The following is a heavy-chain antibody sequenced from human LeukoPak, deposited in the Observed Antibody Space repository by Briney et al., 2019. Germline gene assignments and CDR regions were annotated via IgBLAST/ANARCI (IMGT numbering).Heavy chain of an antibody. CDR1: GGSISSYY. J-gene: IGHJ4*02. Sequence: SETLSLTCTVSGGSISSYYWSWIQQPPGKGLEWIGYIYYSGSTNYNPSLKSRVTISVDTSKNQFSLKLSSVTAADTAVYYCASQSVGASSDDYWGQGTLVTVSS. V-gene: IGHV4-59*12. CDR3: ASQSVGASSDDY. D-gene: IGHD1-26*01. CDR2: IYYSGST.